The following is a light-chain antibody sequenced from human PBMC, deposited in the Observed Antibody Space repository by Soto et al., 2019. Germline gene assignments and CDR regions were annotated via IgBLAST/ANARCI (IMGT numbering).Light chain of an antibody. CDR2: GAS. V-gene: IGKV3-20*01. CDR3: QQYGSSPRT. Sequence: ENVVTQSPGTLSLSPGERATLSCRASQGISNNYLAWYQQKPGQAPRVLIYGASSRATGIPDRFSGSGSGTDFTLTISRLEPEDFALYYCQQYGSSPRTFGQGTKVEIK. J-gene: IGKJ1*01. CDR1: QGISNNY.